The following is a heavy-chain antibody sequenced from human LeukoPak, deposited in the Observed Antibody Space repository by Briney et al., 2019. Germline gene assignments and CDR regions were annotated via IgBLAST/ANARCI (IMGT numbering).Heavy chain of an antibody. CDR1: GGSISSYY. Sequence: SETLSLTCTFSGGSISSYYWSWIRQPPGKGLEWIAYIYYSGSTNYNPSLKSRATISVDTSKNQFSLKLTSVTAADTAVYYCARDRSYGFFDYWGQGTLVTVSS. J-gene: IGHJ4*02. D-gene: IGHD5-18*01. CDR2: IYYSGST. V-gene: IGHV4-59*01. CDR3: ARDRSYGFFDY.